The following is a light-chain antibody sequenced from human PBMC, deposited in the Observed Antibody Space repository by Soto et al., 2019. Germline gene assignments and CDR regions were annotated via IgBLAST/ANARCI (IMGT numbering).Light chain of an antibody. CDR2: DNN. J-gene: IGLJ2*01. CDR3: GTWDSSLSAVV. V-gene: IGLV1-51*01. Sequence: HSVLTQPPSVSAAPGQKVTISCSGSSSNIGNNYVSWYQQLPGTAPKLLIYDNNKRPSGIPDRFSGSKSGTSATLGITGLQTGDEADYYCGTWDSSLSAVVFGGGTKLIVL. CDR1: SSNIGNNY.